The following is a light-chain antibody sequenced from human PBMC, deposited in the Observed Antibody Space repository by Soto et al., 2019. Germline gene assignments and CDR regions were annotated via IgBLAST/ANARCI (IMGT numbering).Light chain of an antibody. Sequence: QSVLTQPPSASGTPGQRDTISCSGSSSNIGSNYVYWYQQLPGTAPKLLIYRNNQRPSGVPDRFSGSKSGTSASLAISGLRSEDEADYYCAAWDDSLSGRVFGGGTKVTV. CDR3: AAWDDSLSGRV. V-gene: IGLV1-47*01. CDR1: SSNIGSNY. J-gene: IGLJ2*01. CDR2: RNN.